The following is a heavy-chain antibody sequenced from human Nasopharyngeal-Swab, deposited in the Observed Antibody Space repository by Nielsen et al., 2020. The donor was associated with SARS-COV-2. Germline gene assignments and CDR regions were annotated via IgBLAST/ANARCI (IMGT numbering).Heavy chain of an antibody. Sequence: SVNVSCKASGGTFSSYAISWVRQAPGQGLEWMGGIIPIFGTANYAQKFQGRVTITADESTSTAYMELSSLRSEETAVYYCARHSGSYYYGMDVWGQGTTVTVSS. D-gene: IGHD1-26*01. V-gene: IGHV1-69*13. CDR1: GGTFSSYA. J-gene: IGHJ6*02. CDR2: IIPIFGTA. CDR3: ARHSGSYYYGMDV.